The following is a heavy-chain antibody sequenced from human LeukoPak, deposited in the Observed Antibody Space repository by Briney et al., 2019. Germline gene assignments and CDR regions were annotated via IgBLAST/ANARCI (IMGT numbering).Heavy chain of an antibody. CDR3: ARDDPWA. V-gene: IGHV4-39*07. CDR2: IYYSGSS. Sequence: SETLSLTCTVSDGSISNSGYYWGWIRQPPGKGLEWIGSIYYSGSSDYNPSLKSRVTISVDTSKNQFSLKLSSVTAADTAVYYCARDDPWAWGQGTLVTVSS. CDR1: DGSISNSGYY. J-gene: IGHJ5*02. D-gene: IGHD7-27*01.